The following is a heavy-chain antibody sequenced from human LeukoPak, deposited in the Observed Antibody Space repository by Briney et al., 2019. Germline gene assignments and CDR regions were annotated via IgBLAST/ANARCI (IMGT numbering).Heavy chain of an antibody. Sequence: PSETLSLTCTVSGGSISSGSYYWSWIRQPAGKGLEWIGRIYTSGSTNYNPSLKSRVTISVDTSKNHFSLKLSSVTAADTAVYYCAKTTPLYYYDSGSLPFAFDIWGQGTMVTVSS. V-gene: IGHV4-61*02. CDR2: IYTSGST. CDR1: GGSISSGSYY. D-gene: IGHD3-10*01. CDR3: AKTTPLYYYDSGSLPFAFDI. J-gene: IGHJ3*02.